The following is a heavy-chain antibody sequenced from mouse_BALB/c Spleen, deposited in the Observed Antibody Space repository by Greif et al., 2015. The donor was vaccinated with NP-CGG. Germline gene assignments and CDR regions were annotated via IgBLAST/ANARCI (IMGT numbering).Heavy chain of an antibody. J-gene: IGHJ2*01. D-gene: IGHD1-1*01. CDR1: GYSFTSYY. CDR2: IDPFNGGT. V-gene: IGHV1-28*01. Sequence: VQLQQSGPELMKPGASVKISCKASGYSFTSYYMHWVKQSHGKSLEWIGYIDPFNGGTSYNQKFKGKATLTVDKSSSPAYMHLSNRTSEDSAVYDCARLTTVVPSDYWGQGTTLTVSS. CDR3: ARLTTVVPSDY.